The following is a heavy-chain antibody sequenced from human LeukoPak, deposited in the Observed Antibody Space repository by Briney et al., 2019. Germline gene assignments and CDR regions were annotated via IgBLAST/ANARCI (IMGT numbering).Heavy chain of an antibody. D-gene: IGHD6-13*01. Sequence: QTGGSLRLSCAASGFTFDDYAMPWVRQAPGKGLEWVSGISWNSGSIGYADSVKGRFTISRDNSKNTLYLQMNSLRAEDTAVYYCAKHYREQQLAFDYWGQGTLVTVSS. CDR2: ISWNSGSI. J-gene: IGHJ4*02. CDR1: GFTFDDYA. CDR3: AKHYREQQLAFDY. V-gene: IGHV3-9*01.